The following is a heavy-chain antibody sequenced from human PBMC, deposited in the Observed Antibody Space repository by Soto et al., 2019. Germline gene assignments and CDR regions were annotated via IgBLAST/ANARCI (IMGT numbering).Heavy chain of an antibody. CDR2: ISYEGSNT. Sequence: GGSLRLSCVASGFSFDTYGIHWVRRAPGKGLQWVALISYEGSNTYYADSVRSRFTISRDNSKNTLYLQMNTLRPEDTGVYYCARVTPGNNLYYFSGLDFWGQGTSVTVSS. CDR3: ARVTPGNNLYYFSGLDF. J-gene: IGHJ6*02. V-gene: IGHV3-30-3*01. CDR1: GFSFDTYG. D-gene: IGHD1-1*01.